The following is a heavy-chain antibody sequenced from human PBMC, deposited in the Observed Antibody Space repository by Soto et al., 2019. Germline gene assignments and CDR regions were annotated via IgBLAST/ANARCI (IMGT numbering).Heavy chain of an antibody. Sequence: ASVKVSCKVSGYTLTELSMHWVRQAPGKGLEWMGSFDPEDGETIYAQRFQGRVTMTEDTSTDTAYMELSSLRSEDTAVYYCATDQASEFFFASWGQGTLVTVSS. V-gene: IGHV1-24*01. D-gene: IGHD3-10*01. CDR3: ATDQASEFFFAS. CDR1: GYTLTELS. J-gene: IGHJ4*02. CDR2: FDPEDGET.